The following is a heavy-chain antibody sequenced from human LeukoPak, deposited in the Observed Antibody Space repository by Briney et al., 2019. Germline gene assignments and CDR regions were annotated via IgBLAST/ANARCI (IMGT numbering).Heavy chain of an antibody. D-gene: IGHD6-19*01. Sequence: PGGSLRLSCAASGFTFSSYGMHWVRQAPGKGLEWVAVISYDGSNKYYADSVKGRFTISRDNSKNTLYLQMNSLRAEDTAVYYCAKESEQWLPFDYWGQGTLVTVSS. CDR2: ISYDGSNK. CDR3: AKESEQWLPFDY. J-gene: IGHJ4*02. V-gene: IGHV3-30*18. CDR1: GFTFSSYG.